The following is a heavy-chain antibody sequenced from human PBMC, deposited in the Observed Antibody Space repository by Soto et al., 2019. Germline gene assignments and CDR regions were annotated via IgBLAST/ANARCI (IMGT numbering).Heavy chain of an antibody. J-gene: IGHJ2*01. CDR1: GFTFSSSA. CDR2: ISGSGGST. CDR3: AKSARFLEWLSPDWYFDL. Sequence: PGGSLRLSCAASGFTFSSSAMSWVRQAPGKGLEWVSAISGSGGSTYYADSVKGRFTISRDNSKNTLYLQMNSLRAEDTAVYYCAKSARFLEWLSPDWYFDLWGRGTLVTVSS. D-gene: IGHD3-3*01. V-gene: IGHV3-23*01.